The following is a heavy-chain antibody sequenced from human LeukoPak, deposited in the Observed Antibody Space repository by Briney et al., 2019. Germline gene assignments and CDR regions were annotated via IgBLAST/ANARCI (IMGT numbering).Heavy chain of an antibody. CDR2: IYISGST. Sequence: SETLSLTCTVAGDFISSGHYYWNWIRQPSGNGREWIGRIYISGSTNYNPSLQSRVTMSVDTSKNQFSLKVTSVTAADTAVYYCARGDDGYGPYFDYWGQGTLVTVSS. J-gene: IGHJ4*02. CDR3: ARGDDGYGPYFDY. V-gene: IGHV4-61*02. CDR1: GDFISSGHYY. D-gene: IGHD5-18*01.